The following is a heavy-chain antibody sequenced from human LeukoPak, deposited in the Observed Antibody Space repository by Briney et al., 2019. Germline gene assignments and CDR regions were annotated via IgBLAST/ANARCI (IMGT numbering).Heavy chain of an antibody. CDR1: GDSISSSSYY. D-gene: IGHD4-23*01. CDR3: ARATTVVTPSDAFDI. V-gene: IGHV4-39*07. Sequence: SETLSLTCTVSGDSISSSSYYWDWIRQPPGKGLEWIGRIYTSGSTNYNPSLKSRVTMSVDTSKNRFSLKLSSVTAADTAVYYCARATTVVTPSDAFDIWGQGTMVTVSS. CDR2: IYTSGST. J-gene: IGHJ3*02.